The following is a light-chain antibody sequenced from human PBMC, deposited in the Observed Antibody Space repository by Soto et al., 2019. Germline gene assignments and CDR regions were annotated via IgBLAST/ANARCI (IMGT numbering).Light chain of an antibody. CDR2: AVS. CDR3: QQSFSTPRT. Sequence: DIQMTQSPSSLSASVGDRVTITRRASQSISNYLNWYQQQPGKAPKLLIYAVSDLQSGVPSRFSGSGSGTDFSLTISSLQPEDFATYYCQQSFSTPRTFGQGTKVDIK. J-gene: IGKJ1*01. V-gene: IGKV1-39*01. CDR1: QSISNY.